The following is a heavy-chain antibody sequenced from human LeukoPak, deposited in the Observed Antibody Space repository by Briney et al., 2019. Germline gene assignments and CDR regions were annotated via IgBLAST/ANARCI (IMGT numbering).Heavy chain of an antibody. D-gene: IGHD2-15*01. J-gene: IGHJ3*02. CDR2: INSGGGST. V-gene: IGHV3-74*03. CDR3: TREMVGDAFGI. Sequence: GGSLRLSCTASGFTFSNYWMHWVRQAPGKGLVWVSRINSGGGSTTYADSVKGRFSISRDNAKNTLYLQMNSLRAEDTAVYYCTREMVGDAFGIWGHGTLVTVSS. CDR1: GFTFSNYW.